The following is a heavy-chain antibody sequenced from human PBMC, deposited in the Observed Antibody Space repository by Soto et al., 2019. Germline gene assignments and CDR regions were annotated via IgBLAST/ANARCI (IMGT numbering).Heavy chain of an antibody. Sequence: AASVKVSCKASGYTFTSYAMHWVRQAPGQRLEWMGWINAGNGNTKYSQKFQGRVTITRDTSASTAYMELSSLRSEDTAVYYCARDLLEPTKPHYYFDYWGQGTLVTVS. CDR2: INAGNGNT. V-gene: IGHV1-3*01. J-gene: IGHJ4*02. CDR3: ARDLLEPTKPHYYFDY. CDR1: GYTFTSYA. D-gene: IGHD1-1*01.